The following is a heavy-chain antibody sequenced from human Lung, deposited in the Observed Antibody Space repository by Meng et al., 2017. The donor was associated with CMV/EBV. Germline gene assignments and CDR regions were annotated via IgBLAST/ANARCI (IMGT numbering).Heavy chain of an antibody. D-gene: IGHD6-13*01. CDR2: ISYDGSNK. J-gene: IGHJ6*02. CDR3: ARDADSSSFSPESARGYYYFGMDV. V-gene: IGHV3-30*19. Sequence: GGSLRLXXAASGFTFSNYGMHWVRQAPGKGLEWVAFISYDGSNKYYADSVKGRFTISRDNSKNTLYLQMNSLRAEDTAVYYCARDADSSSFSPESARGYYYFGMDVWGQGTTVTVSS. CDR1: GFTFSNYG.